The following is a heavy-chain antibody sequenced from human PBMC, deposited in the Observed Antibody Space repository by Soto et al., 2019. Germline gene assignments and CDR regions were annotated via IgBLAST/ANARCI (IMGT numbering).Heavy chain of an antibody. CDR3: ARGLSGYSYGYIDY. D-gene: IGHD5-18*01. CDR1: GGSISSGGYS. V-gene: IGHV4-30-2*01. J-gene: IGHJ4*02. Sequence: PSETLSLTCAVSGGSISSGGYSWSWIRQPPGKGLEWIGYIYHSGSTYYNPSLKSRVTISVDRSKNQFSLKLSSVTAADTAVYYCARGLSGYSYGYIDYWGQGILVTVSS. CDR2: IYHSGST.